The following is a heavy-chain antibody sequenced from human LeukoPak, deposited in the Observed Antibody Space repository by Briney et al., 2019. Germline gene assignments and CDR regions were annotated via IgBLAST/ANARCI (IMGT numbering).Heavy chain of an antibody. V-gene: IGHV3-23*01. CDR2: ISGGAGGST. D-gene: IGHD6-13*01. Sequence: QTGGSLRLSCAASGFTFNVYAINWVRQPPGKGLEWVSVISGGAGGSTYYPDSVKGRFTISRDNSKNTLYLQMNSLRAEDTAVYYCAKRGSSSWTQFDYWGQGTLVTVSS. CDR3: AKRGSSSWTQFDY. J-gene: IGHJ4*02. CDR1: GFTFNVYA.